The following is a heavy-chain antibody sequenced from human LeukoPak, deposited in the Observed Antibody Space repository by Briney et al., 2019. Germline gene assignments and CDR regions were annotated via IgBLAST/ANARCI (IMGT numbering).Heavy chain of an antibody. CDR3: ARQPNYDILTGYYYYGMDV. CDR2: IYPGDSDA. D-gene: IGHD3-9*01. CDR1: GYSLTSYW. J-gene: IGHJ6*02. Sequence: KRGESLKISCKGSGYSLTSYWIGWVRQMPGKGLEWMGIIYPGDSDARYSPSFQGQVTISADKSISTAYLQWSSLKASDTAMYYCARQPNYDILTGYYYYGMDVWGQGTTVTVSS. V-gene: IGHV5-51*01.